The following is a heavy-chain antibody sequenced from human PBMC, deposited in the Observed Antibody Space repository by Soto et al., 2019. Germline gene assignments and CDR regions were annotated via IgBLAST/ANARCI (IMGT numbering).Heavy chain of an antibody. CDR1: GYTFTSYA. CDR3: ARVYDYGDSFDY. Sequence: ASVKVSCKASGYTFTSYAMHWVRQAPGQRLEWMGWINAGNGNTKYSQKFQGRVTITRDTSASTAYMELSSLRSEDTAVYYCARVYDYGDSFDYWGQGTLVTVSS. J-gene: IGHJ4*02. D-gene: IGHD4-17*01. V-gene: IGHV1-3*01. CDR2: INAGNGNT.